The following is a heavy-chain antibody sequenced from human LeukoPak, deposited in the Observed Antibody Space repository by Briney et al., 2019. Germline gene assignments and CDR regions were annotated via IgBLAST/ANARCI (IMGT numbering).Heavy chain of an antibody. Sequence: GASVKVSCKTSGYTFAGYFLHWVRQAPTQGLQWMGRINANRGDTDLAQDFQDRVTMTRDTSIYTAYMELSSLTSDDTAIYYCARDLISTPYWELDYWGQGTLVAVSS. CDR3: ARDLISTPYWELDY. V-gene: IGHV1-2*06. CDR1: GYTFAGYF. CDR2: INANRGDT. D-gene: IGHD1-26*01. J-gene: IGHJ4*02.